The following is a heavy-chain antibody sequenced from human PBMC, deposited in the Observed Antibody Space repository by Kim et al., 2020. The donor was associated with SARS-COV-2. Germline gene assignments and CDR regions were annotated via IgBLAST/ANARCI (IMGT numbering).Heavy chain of an antibody. CDR3: AGWFGEISLNYYYYGMDV. CDR2: INTNSGKP. V-gene: IGHV7-4-1*02. J-gene: IGHJ6*01. Sequence: ASVKVSCKASGNTFTSYTFNWVRQAPGQGLEWMAWINTNSGKPTSAQGFTGRFVFSLDTSDNTAYLQITSLKAEDTALYYCAGWFGEISLNYYYYGMDVW. D-gene: IGHD3-10*01. CDR1: GNTFTSYT.